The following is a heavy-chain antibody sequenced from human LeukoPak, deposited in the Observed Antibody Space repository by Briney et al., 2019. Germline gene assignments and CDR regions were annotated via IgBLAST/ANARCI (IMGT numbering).Heavy chain of an antibody. CDR3: ARDRDGESDHDY. CDR1: GYTFTGYY. D-gene: IGHD3-10*01. CDR2: INPNSGGT. Sequence: ASVKVSCKASGYTFTGYYMHWVRQAPGQGLEWVGWINPNSGGTNYAQKFQGRVTMTRDTSISTAYMELSRLRSDDTVVYYCARDRDGESDHDYWGQGTLVTVSS. V-gene: IGHV1-2*02. J-gene: IGHJ4*02.